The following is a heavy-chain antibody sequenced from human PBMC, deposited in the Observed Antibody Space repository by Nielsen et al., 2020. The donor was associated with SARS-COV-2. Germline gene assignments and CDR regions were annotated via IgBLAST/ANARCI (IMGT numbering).Heavy chain of an antibody. CDR1: GYTFTSYG. Sequence: ASVKVSCKASGYTFTSYGISWVRQAPGQGLEWMGWISAYNGNTNYAQKLQGRVTMTTDTSRSTAYMELRSLRSDDTAVYYCARTRLHIVVVTAIQDYWGQGTLVTVSS. D-gene: IGHD2-21*02. V-gene: IGHV1-18*04. CDR3: ARTRLHIVVVTAIQDY. J-gene: IGHJ4*02. CDR2: ISAYNGNT.